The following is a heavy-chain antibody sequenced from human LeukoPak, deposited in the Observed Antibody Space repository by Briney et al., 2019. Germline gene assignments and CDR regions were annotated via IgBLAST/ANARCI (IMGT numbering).Heavy chain of an antibody. CDR1: GGTFSSYA. D-gene: IGHD4-17*01. J-gene: IGHJ6*02. CDR2: IIPILGIA. Sequence: SVKVSCKASGGTFSSYAISWVRQAPGQGLEWMGRIIPILGIANYAQKFQGRVTITADKSTSTAYMELSSLRSEDTAVYYCARAPYGDYGIDVWGQGTTVTVSS. CDR3: ARAPYGDYGIDV. V-gene: IGHV1-69*04.